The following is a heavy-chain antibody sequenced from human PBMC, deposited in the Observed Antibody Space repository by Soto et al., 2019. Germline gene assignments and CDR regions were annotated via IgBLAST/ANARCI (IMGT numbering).Heavy chain of an antibody. D-gene: IGHD1-1*01. CDR1: GGTFSSYA. J-gene: IGHJ4*02. V-gene: IGHV1-69*13. CDR2: IIPIFGTA. Sequence: SVKVSCKASGGTFSSYAISWVRQAPGQGLEWMGGIIPIFGTANYAQKFQGRVTITADESTSTAYMELSSLRSEDTAVYYCEVHGLGPFYFDYWGQGPLVTVS. CDR3: EVHGLGPFYFDY.